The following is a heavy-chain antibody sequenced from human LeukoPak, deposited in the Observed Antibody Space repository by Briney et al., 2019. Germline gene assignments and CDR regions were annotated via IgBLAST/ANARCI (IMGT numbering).Heavy chain of an antibody. CDR2: INSDGSST. CDR1: GFTFSSYW. D-gene: IGHD4-17*01. J-gene: IGHJ5*02. CDR3: ARVRRHDYVDP. V-gene: IGHV3-74*01. Sequence: SGGSLRLSCAASGFTFSSYWMHWVRQAPGKGLVWVSRINSDGSSTSYAHSVKGRFTISRDNAKNTLYLQMNSLRAEDTAVYYCARVRRHDYVDPWGQGTLVTVSS.